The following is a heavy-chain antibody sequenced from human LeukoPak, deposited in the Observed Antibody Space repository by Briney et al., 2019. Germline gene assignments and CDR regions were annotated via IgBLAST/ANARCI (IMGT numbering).Heavy chain of an antibody. CDR3: ARGYCSGGSCDWPFDY. J-gene: IGHJ4*02. V-gene: IGHV4-59*08. CDR2: IYYSGST. Sequence: SETLSLTCTVSGGSISSYYWSWIRQPPGKGREWIGYIYYSGSTNYNPSLKSRVTISVDTSKNQFSLKLSSVTAADTAVYYCARGYCSGGSCDWPFDYWGQGTLVTVSS. CDR1: GGSISSYY. D-gene: IGHD2-15*01.